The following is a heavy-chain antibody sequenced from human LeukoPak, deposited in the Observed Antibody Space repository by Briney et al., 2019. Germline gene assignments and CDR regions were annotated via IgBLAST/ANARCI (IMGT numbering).Heavy chain of an antibody. CDR3: ARSYRSREFDH. Sequence: ASVKVSCKASGYTFTSYGISWVRQAPGQGLEWMGWISAYNGNTNYAQKFQGRVTMTTDTSTSTAYMELRNLRSDDTAVYYCARSYRSREFDHWGQGTLVTVSS. D-gene: IGHD3-16*02. CDR1: GYTFTSYG. V-gene: IGHV1-18*01. CDR2: ISAYNGNT. J-gene: IGHJ4*02.